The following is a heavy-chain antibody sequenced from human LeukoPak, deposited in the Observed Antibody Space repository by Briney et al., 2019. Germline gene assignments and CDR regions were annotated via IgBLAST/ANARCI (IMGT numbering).Heavy chain of an antibody. CDR2: INDDSSDI. CDR1: GFTFSLYA. Sequence: PGGSLRLSWAASGFTFSLYAMNWVRQAPGKGLEWVSYINDDSSDIHYAGSVRGRFTISRDDARKTLYLQLSSLRVEDTAVYYCARDTFQPGLIDSWGQGTLVTVSS. J-gene: IGHJ4*02. D-gene: IGHD2-2*01. CDR3: ARDTFQPGLIDS. V-gene: IGHV3-21*05.